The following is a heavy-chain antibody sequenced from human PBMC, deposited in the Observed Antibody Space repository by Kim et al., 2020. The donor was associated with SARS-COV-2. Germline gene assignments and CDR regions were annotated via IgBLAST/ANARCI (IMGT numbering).Heavy chain of an antibody. V-gene: IGHV1-69*01. CDR3: AREVGYGGNSAPPYGMDV. D-gene: IGHD2-21*02. Sequence: QGRVTITADESTSTAYMELSSLRSEDTAVYYCAREVGYGGNSAPPYGMDVWGQGTTVTVSS. J-gene: IGHJ6*02.